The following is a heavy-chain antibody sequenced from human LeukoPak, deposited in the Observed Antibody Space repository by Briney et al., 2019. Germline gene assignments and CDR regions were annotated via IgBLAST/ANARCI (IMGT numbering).Heavy chain of an antibody. Sequence: PSETLSLTCAVYGGSFSGYYWGWIRQPPGKGLEWIGSIYYIGSTYYNPSLKSRVTISVDTSKNQFSLKLSSVTAADTAVYYCARHGGLLAVAGSNNWFDPWGQGTLVTVSS. CDR2: IYYIGST. V-gene: IGHV4-39*01. CDR3: ARHGGLLAVAGSNNWFDP. D-gene: IGHD6-19*01. CDR1: GGSFSGYY. J-gene: IGHJ5*02.